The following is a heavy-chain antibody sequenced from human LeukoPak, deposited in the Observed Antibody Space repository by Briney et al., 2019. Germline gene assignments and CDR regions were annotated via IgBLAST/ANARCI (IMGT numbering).Heavy chain of an antibody. V-gene: IGHV4-59*01. D-gene: IGHD3-10*01. Sequence: SETLSLTCTVSGGSINSYYWSWIRQPPGKGLECIGCIHYTGSTNYNPSLKSRVTISVDTSKNQFSLKLSSVTAADTAIYYCARGGYYGSGNDFRFDPWGQGTLVTVSS. CDR2: IHYTGST. CDR3: ARGGYYGSGNDFRFDP. J-gene: IGHJ5*02. CDR1: GGSINSYY.